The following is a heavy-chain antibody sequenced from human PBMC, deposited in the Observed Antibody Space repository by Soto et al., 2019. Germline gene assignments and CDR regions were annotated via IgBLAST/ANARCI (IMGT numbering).Heavy chain of an antibody. CDR3: ANSPRGEMATD. CDR2: INTYNGMT. D-gene: IGHD5-12*01. V-gene: IGHV1-18*01. J-gene: IGHJ4*02. CDR1: GYTFINYH. Sequence: QVQLVQSGGEVKKPGASVTVSCKASGYTFINYHITWVRQAPGQGLEWMAWINTYNGMTDYAQTFQGRVSMTRDTSTSTAYMELRNLGSDVTAVYFCANSPRGEMATDWGQGILVTVSS.